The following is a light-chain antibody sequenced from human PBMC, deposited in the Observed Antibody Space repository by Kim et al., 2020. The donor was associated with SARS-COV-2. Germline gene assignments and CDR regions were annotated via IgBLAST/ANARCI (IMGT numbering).Light chain of an antibody. V-gene: IGKV3-20*01. CDR2: GAT. Sequence: EVVLTQSPGTLSLSPGETATLSCRASHSVSRNYLAWYQQKPGQTPRLLIYGATSRASGIPDRFTGRGSGTDFTLTISRLEPEDFAVYYCQQYGSSLPFGGGTKVDIK. CDR3: QQYGSSLP. J-gene: IGKJ4*01. CDR1: HSVSRNY.